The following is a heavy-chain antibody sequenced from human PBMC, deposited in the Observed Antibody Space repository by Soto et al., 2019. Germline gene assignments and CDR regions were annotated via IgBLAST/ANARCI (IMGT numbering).Heavy chain of an antibody. Sequence: QVQLVQSGAEVKKPGASVKVSCKASGDTFTDYYINWVRQAPGQGLEWMGTVNPSGGHTTYAQHFLGRMTMTRDTSTSTLYMELTSLTSEDTAVYYCARGGPVVVVTAALDYWGQGTLVTVSS. CDR1: GDTFTDYY. CDR2: VNPSGGHT. D-gene: IGHD2-21*02. J-gene: IGHJ4*02. CDR3: ARGGPVVVVTAALDY. V-gene: IGHV1-46*01.